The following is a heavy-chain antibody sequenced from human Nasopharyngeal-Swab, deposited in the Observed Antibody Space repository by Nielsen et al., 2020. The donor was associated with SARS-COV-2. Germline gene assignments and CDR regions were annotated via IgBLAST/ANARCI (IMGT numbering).Heavy chain of an antibody. D-gene: IGHD1-26*01. CDR1: GGSFSGYY. V-gene: IGHV4-34*01. Sequence: GSLRLSCAVYGGSFSGYYWSWIRQPPGKGLEWIGEINHSGSTNYNPSLKSRVTISVDTSKNQFSLKLSSVTAADTAVYYCATIGSGSYYNYYYYYGMDVWGQGTTVTVSS. J-gene: IGHJ6*02. CDR2: INHSGST. CDR3: ATIGSGSYYNYYYYYGMDV.